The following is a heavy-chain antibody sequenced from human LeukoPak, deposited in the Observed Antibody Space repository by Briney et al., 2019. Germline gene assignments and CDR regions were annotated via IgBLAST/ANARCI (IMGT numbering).Heavy chain of an antibody. CDR1: GGSISSYY. Sequence: SETLSLTCTVSGGSISSYYWSWIRQPPGKGLEWIGYIYYSGSTNYNPSLKSRVAISVDTSKNQFSLKLSSVTAADTAVYYCARGIAASSGWYSASHWYFDLWGRDTLVTVSS. CDR2: IYYSGST. J-gene: IGHJ2*01. D-gene: IGHD6-19*01. V-gene: IGHV4-59*01. CDR3: ARGIAASSGWYSASHWYFDL.